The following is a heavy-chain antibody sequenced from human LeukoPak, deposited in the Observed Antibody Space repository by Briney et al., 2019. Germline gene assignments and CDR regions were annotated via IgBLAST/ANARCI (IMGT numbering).Heavy chain of an antibody. D-gene: IGHD2-8*01. V-gene: IGHV4-4*02. CDR1: GCSISNR. CDR3: SRENGAFSPFGY. CDR2: ISLTGLT. Sequence: SGTLSLTCGVSGCSISNRVRQPPGQGLEGRVEISLTGLTHDNPSLESRVTVSLDKSKNQLSLNLTPLTAADTAVYYCSRENGAFSPFGYWGQGTLVTVLS. J-gene: IGHJ4*02.